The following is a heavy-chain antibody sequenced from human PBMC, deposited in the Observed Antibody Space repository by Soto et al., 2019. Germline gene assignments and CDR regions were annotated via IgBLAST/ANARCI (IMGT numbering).Heavy chain of an antibody. Sequence: GASVKVSCKASGYTFTNYGISWVRQAPGQGLEWMGWISAYNGNTNYAQKLQGRVTMTTDTSTSTAYMELRSLRSDDTAVYYCARVPGYYDSSGYWWFDPWGQGTLVTVS. V-gene: IGHV1-18*04. CDR3: ARVPGYYDSSGYWWFDP. D-gene: IGHD3-22*01. J-gene: IGHJ5*02. CDR2: ISAYNGNT. CDR1: GYTFTNYG.